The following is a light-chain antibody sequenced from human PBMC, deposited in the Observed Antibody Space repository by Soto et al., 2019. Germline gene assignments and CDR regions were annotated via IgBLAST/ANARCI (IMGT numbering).Light chain of an antibody. CDR3: QQYNTYWT. V-gene: IGKV1-5*01. CDR1: QSINTW. J-gene: IGKJ1*01. Sequence: DIQLTQSPSTLSASVVDRVTITCRASQSINTWLAWFQQKPGKAPKLLIHDASSLESGVPSRFSGSGSGTEFTLTISSLQPDDIATYYCQQYNTYWTFGQGTKVDIK. CDR2: DAS.